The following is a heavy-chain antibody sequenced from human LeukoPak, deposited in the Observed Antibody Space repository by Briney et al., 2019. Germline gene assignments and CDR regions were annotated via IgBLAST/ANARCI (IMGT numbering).Heavy chain of an antibody. CDR2: IYHSGST. J-gene: IGHJ4*02. CDR1: GYSISSGYY. D-gene: IGHD5-24*01. Sequence: SETLSLTCTVSGYSISSGYYWGWIRQPPGKGPEWIGSIYHSGSTYYNPSLKSRVTISVDTSKNQFSLKLSSVTAADTAVYYCASNLEMATIDYWGQGTLVTVSS. CDR3: ASNLEMATIDY. V-gene: IGHV4-38-2*02.